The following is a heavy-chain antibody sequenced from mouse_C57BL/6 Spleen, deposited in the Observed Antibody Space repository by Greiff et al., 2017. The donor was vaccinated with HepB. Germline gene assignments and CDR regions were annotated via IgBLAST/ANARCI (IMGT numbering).Heavy chain of an antibody. V-gene: IGHV1-55*01. CDR3: ARDDGYLWYFDV. Sequence: QVQLQQPGAELVQPGASVTMSCTASGYTFTSYWITWVKQRPGQGLEWIGDIYPGSGSTNYNEKFKSKATLTVDTSSSTAYMQLSSLTSEDSAVYYCARDDGYLWYFDVWGTGTTVTVSS. D-gene: IGHD2-3*01. J-gene: IGHJ1*03. CDR1: GYTFTSYW. CDR2: IYPGSGST.